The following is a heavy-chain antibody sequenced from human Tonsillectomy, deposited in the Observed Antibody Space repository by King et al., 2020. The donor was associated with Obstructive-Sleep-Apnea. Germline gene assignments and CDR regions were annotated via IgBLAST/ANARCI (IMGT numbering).Heavy chain of an antibody. CDR3: AREMTTKFDY. J-gene: IGHJ4*02. CDR1: NGSVTTMNW. D-gene: IGHD4-17*01. CDR2: IFHTGST. V-gene: IGHV4-4*02. Sequence: HVQLQESGPGLVKPSGTLSLTCAVSNGSVTTMNWWSWVRQPPGKGLEWIGEIFHTGSTNYNPSLKSRVTISMDKSRNQLSLYLSSVTAADTGVYYWAREMTTKFDYWGQGTLVTVSS.